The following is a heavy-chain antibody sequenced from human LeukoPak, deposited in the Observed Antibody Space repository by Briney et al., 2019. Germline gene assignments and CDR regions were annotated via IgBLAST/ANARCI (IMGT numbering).Heavy chain of an antibody. Sequence: HPSETLSLTCAVSGDSISNDYYWAWIRQPPGKGLEWIESIYHSGSTYYNPSLKSRVTISVDTSKNQFSLKVRSVTAADTAVYYCARRHREAYHLQAWGQGTLVTVSS. CDR1: GDSISNDYY. D-gene: IGHD5-24*01. V-gene: IGHV4-38-2*01. CDR2: IYHSGST. CDR3: ARRHREAYHLQA. J-gene: IGHJ5*02.